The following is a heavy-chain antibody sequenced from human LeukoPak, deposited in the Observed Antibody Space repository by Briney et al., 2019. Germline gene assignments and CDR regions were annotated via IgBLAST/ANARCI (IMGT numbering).Heavy chain of an antibody. V-gene: IGHV3-49*04. CDR2: IRSKAYGGTT. J-gene: IGHJ6*02. D-gene: IGHD5-18*01. CDR3: TRDRNGYSYGYGYYYYGMDV. CDR1: GFTFGVYA. Sequence: TGRSLRLSCTASGFTFGVYAMSWVRHAPGKGLEWVGFIRSKAYGGTTTYTASVKGRFTISRDDSKRIAYLQMNSLKTEDTDVYYCTRDRNGYSYGYGYYYYGMDVWGQGTTVTVSS.